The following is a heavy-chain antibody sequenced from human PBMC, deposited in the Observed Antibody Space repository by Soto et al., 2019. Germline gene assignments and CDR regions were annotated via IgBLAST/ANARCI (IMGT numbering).Heavy chain of an antibody. CDR3: VKISCTADGVH. CDR2: IKQDGSET. CDR1: GFSFSNHW. Sequence: EVQLVESGGGLVQPGGSLRLSCTASGFSFSNHWMYWVRRPPGKGLEWVAYIKQDGSETHYVDSVEGRFTISRDNAKNSLYLQMDSLRDEDTAVYYCVKISCTADGVHWGQGSLVTVSS. J-gene: IGHJ4*02. D-gene: IGHD2-21*02. V-gene: IGHV3-7*01.